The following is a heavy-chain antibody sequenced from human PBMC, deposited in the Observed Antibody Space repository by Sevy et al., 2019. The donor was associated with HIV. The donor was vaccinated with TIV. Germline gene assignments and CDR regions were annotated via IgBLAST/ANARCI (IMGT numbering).Heavy chain of an antibody. CDR3: ARRYFDL. CDR2: IRQDGNEI. Sequence: GGYLRLSCDASGFTFDMYWMQWVRQAPGKGLEWVANIRQDGNEIYYAASVRGRFTISRDNAKGSRYLQMNNLRVEDTATYYCARRYFDLWGQGNLVTVSS. J-gene: IGHJ4*02. V-gene: IGHV3-7*03. CDR1: GFTFDMYW.